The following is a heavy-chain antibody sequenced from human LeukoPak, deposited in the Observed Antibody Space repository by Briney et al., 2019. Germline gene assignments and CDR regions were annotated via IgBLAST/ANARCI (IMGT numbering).Heavy chain of an antibody. D-gene: IGHD3-9*01. CDR3: AREREVRYFDWLSHYYYYMDV. V-gene: IGHV1-2*02. CDR2: INPNSGGT. CDR1: GYTFTGYY. J-gene: IGHJ6*03. Sequence: ASVKVSCKASGYTFTGYYVHWVRQAPGLGLEWMGWINPNSGGTNYAQKLQGRVTMPTDTSTSTAYMELRSLRSDDTAVYYCAREREVRYFDWLSHYYYYMDVWGKGTTVTISS.